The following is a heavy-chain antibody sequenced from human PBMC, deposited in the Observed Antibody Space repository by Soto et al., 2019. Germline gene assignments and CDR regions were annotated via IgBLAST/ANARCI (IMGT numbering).Heavy chain of an antibody. CDR3: ARDEAPRVTGDDAFDI. CDR2: INAGNGNT. Sequence: ASVKVSCKASGYTFTSYAMHWVRQAPGQRLEWMGWINAGNGNTKYSQKFQGRVTITRDTSASTAYMELSSLRSEDTAVYYCARDEAPRVTGDDAFDIWGQGTMVTVSS. V-gene: IGHV1-3*01. J-gene: IGHJ3*02. D-gene: IGHD7-27*01. CDR1: GYTFTSYA.